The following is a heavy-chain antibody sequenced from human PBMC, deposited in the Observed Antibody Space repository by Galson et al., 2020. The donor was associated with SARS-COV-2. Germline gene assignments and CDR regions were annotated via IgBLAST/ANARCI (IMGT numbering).Heavy chain of an antibody. V-gene: IGHV3-7*01. J-gene: IGHJ4*02. CDR2: IKEDGSDK. Sequence: GGSLRLSCAASGFTFSNYWMSWVRQAPGKGLEWVANIKEDGSDKHYVDSVKGRFTISRDNAENSLYLQMNNLRAEDTAVYYCARGGSDFDYWGQGTLVTVSS. CDR3: ARGGSDFDY. CDR1: GFTFSNYW. D-gene: IGHD3-16*01.